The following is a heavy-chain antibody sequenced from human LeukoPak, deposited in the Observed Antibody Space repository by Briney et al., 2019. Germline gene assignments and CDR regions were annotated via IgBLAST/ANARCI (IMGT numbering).Heavy chain of an antibody. J-gene: IGHJ4*02. CDR2: IYYSGST. CDR1: GGSISSGGYY. D-gene: IGHD3-22*01. CDR3: ARVARSTYYYDSSGAID. Sequence: SETLSLTCTVSGGSISSGGYYWSWIRQHLGKGLEWIGYIYYSGSTYYNPSLKSRVTISVDTSKNQFSLKLSSVTAADTAVYYCARVARSTYYYDSSGAIDWGQGTLVTVSS. V-gene: IGHV4-31*03.